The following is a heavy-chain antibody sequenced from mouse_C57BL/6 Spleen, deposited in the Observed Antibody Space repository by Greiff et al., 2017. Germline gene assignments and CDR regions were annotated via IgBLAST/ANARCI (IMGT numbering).Heavy chain of an antibody. V-gene: IGHV1-59*01. CDR2: IDPSDSYT. CDR1: GYTFTSYW. J-gene: IGHJ4*01. Sequence: VKLQQPGAELVRPGTSVKLSCKASGYTFTSYWMHWVKQRPGQGLEWIGVIDPSDSYTNYNQKFKGKATLTVDTSSSTAYMQLSSLTSEDSAVYYCARRRYYGSSYYYAMDYWGQGTSVTVSS. D-gene: IGHD1-1*01. CDR3: ARRRYYGSSYYYAMDY.